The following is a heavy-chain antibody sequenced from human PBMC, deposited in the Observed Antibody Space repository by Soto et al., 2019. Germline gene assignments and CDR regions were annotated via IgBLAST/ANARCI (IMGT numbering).Heavy chain of an antibody. CDR2: IYSGGNT. Sequence: QLQLQESGSGLVKPSQTLSLTCAVSGGSISSGGYSWSWIRQPPGKGLEWASVIYSGGNTYYTDSVKGRFTISRDNSKNTLYLQMNSLRAEDTAVYYCARVLGDIPIWGQGTMVTVSS. J-gene: IGHJ3*02. D-gene: IGHD2-21*01. V-gene: IGHV4-30-2*01. CDR1: GGSISSGGYS. CDR3: ARVLGDIPI.